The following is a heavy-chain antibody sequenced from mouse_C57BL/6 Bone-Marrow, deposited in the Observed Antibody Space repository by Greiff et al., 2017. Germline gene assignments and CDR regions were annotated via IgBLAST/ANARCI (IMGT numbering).Heavy chain of an antibody. CDR2: LDPEDGAT. J-gene: IGHJ4*01. CDR1: GFNIKDYY. V-gene: IGHV14-2*01. D-gene: IGHD1-1*01. CDR3: ASSLYYGSSLHWYYAMDY. Sequence: EVQLQQSGAELVKPGASVKLSCTASGFNIKDYYMHWVKQRTEQGLEWIGRLDPEDGATKYAPQFPGKATLPAATSSNSAYLQLSSLTSEDTAVYYCASSLYYGSSLHWYYAMDYWGQGTSVTVSS.